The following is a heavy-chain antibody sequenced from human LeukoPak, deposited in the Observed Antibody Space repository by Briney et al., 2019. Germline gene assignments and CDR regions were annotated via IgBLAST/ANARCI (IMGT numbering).Heavy chain of an antibody. J-gene: IGHJ6*03. CDR1: GGSISSYY. CDR3: ARHPAGFWSGSDLIELYYYYYYMDV. D-gene: IGHD3-3*01. V-gene: IGHV4-4*07. Sequence: SETLSLTCTVSGGSISSYYWSWIRQPAGKGLEWIGRIYTSGSTNYNPSLKSRVTISVDTSKNQFSLKLSSVTAADTAVYYCARHPAGFWSGSDLIELYYYYYYMDVWGKGTTVTVSS. CDR2: IYTSGST.